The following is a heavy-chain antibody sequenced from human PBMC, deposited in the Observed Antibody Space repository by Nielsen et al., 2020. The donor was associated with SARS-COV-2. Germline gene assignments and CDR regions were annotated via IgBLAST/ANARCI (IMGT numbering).Heavy chain of an antibody. J-gene: IGHJ3*02. CDR3: ARDRYYDSSGYLGFDI. V-gene: IGHV4-59*01. D-gene: IGHD3-22*01. CDR2: IYYSGNT. Sequence: SETLSLTCTVSGGSISSYYWSWIRQPPGKGLEWIGYIYYSGNTNYNPSLKSRVTISVDTSKNQFSLKLSSVTAADTAVYYCARDRYYDSSGYLGFDIWGQGTMVTVSS. CDR1: GGSISSYY.